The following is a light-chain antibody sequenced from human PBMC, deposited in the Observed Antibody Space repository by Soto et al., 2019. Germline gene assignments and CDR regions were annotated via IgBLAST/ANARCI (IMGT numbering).Light chain of an antibody. Sequence: EIEMTQSPANLSVSPEERDTLSCRASQSVSSNLAWYQQKPGQAPRLLIYGASTRATGIPARFSGSGSGTDFTLTISSLVPEDFAVYYRQQYGSSGTFGQGTKVDIK. V-gene: IGKV3-15*01. CDR1: QSVSSN. J-gene: IGKJ1*01. CDR3: QQYGSSGT. CDR2: GAS.